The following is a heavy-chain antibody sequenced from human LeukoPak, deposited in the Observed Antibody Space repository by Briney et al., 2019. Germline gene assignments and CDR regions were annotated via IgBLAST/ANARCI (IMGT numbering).Heavy chain of an antibody. CDR3: ARDRYDSYPMDV. V-gene: IGHV4-34*09. D-gene: IGHD3-3*01. CDR1: GGSFSGYY. J-gene: IGHJ6*02. Sequence: PWETLSLTCAVYGGSFSGYYWSWIRQPPGKGLEWIGYIYYSGSTYYNASLKSRVTISVDTSKNQFSLKLTSVTAADKAVYYCARDRYDSYPMDVWGQGTTVTVSS. CDR2: IYYSGST.